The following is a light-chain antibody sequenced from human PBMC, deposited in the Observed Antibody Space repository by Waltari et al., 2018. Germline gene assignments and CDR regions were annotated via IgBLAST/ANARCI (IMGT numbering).Light chain of an antibody. CDR1: QNVDRY. V-gene: IGKV3-11*01. CDR3: QQRYNWPPFT. J-gene: IGKJ3*01. Sequence: EIVLTQSPGTLSLSPGERATLSCRASQNVDRYLAWYQQNPGQAPRLLIYDASNRAPGIPARFSGSGSGTDFTLTISSLEPEDFAIYYCQQRYNWPPFTFGPGTKVDIK. CDR2: DAS.